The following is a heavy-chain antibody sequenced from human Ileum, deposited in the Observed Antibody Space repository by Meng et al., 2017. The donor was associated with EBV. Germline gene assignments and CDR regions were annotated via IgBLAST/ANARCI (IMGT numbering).Heavy chain of an antibody. CDR1: GFTFSNYA. V-gene: IGHV3-23*01. Sequence: EVRLLESGGGLVQPGRFLRLTCAASGFTFSNYAMTWVRQAPGKGLEWVALINESGGGTWYADSVKGRFTILRDNSKNTVSLQMNSLRGEDSAVYFCAKGDCGGQCRLTPIWGQGTLVTVSS. CDR2: INESGGGT. CDR3: AKGDCGGQCRLTPI. J-gene: IGHJ4*02. D-gene: IGHD2-21*01.